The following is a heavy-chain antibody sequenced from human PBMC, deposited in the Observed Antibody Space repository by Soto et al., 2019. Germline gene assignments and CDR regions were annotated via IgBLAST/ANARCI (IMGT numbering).Heavy chain of an antibody. CDR2: IYSGGST. D-gene: IGHD3-22*01. CDR3: ARDRVESGYPEYCQH. V-gene: IGHV3-53*01. CDR1: GFTVSSNY. J-gene: IGHJ1*01. Sequence: EVQLVESGGGLIQPGGSLRLSCAASGFTVSSNYMSWVRQAPGKGLEWVSVIYSGGSTYYADSVKGRFTISRDNSKNTRYLQMNCLRAEDTAVYYCARDRVESGYPEYCQHWGQGTLVTVSS.